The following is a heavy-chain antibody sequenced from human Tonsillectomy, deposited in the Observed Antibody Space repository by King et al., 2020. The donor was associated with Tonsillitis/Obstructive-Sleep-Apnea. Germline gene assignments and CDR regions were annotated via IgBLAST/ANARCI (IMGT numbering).Heavy chain of an antibody. CDR2: IDPTDSYT. CDR1: RNSFTNYW. CDR3: ARKVGGLRFFDWPL. Sequence: VQLVESGAEVKKPGESLRISCKGSRNSFTNYWISWVRQMPGKGLEWMGRIDPTDSYTNYSPSFQGHVTISVDKSITTAYLPWGGLKASDTAMYYCARKVGGLRFFDWPLWGQGTLVTVSS. V-gene: IGHV5-10-1*01. J-gene: IGHJ4*02. D-gene: IGHD3-9*01.